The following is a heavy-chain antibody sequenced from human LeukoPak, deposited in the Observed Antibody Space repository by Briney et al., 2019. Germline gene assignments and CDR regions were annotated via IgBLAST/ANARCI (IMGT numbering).Heavy chain of an antibody. D-gene: IGHD3-10*01. Sequence: GGSLRLSCAASGFTFSDDGMHWVRQAPGKGLEWVTLVRNDGSDKYYADSVKGRFTISRDNSKNTLYLQMNSLRPEDTAVYYCAKHYYGSGSQKYFFDYWGQGTLVTVSS. CDR2: VRNDGSDK. CDR3: AKHYYGSGSQKYFFDY. CDR1: GFTFSDDG. J-gene: IGHJ4*02. V-gene: IGHV3-30*02.